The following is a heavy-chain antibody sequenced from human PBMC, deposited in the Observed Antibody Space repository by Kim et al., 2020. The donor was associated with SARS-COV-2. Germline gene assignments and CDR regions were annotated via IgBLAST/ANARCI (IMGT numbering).Heavy chain of an antibody. CDR3: ARMVRYYDSSGYYYYYMDV. CDR2: IYYSGST. J-gene: IGHJ6*03. V-gene: IGHV4-59*01. Sequence: SETLSLTCTVSGGSISSYYWSWIRQPPGKGLEWIGYIYYSGSTNYNPSLKSRVTISVDTSKNQFSLKLSSVTAADTAVYYCARMVRYYDSSGYYYYYMDVWGKGTTVTVSS. CDR1: GGSISSYY. D-gene: IGHD3-22*01.